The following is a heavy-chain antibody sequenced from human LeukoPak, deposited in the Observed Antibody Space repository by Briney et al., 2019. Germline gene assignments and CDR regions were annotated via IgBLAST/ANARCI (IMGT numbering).Heavy chain of an antibody. Sequence: PGGSLRLSCAASVFTFSSYGMHWVRQAPGKGLEWVAVIWYDGSNKYYADSVKGRFTISRDNSKNTLYLQMNSLRAEDTAVYYCAREITSRIAVAGTGGFFGDWGQGTLVTVSS. CDR1: VFTFSSYG. V-gene: IGHV3-33*01. J-gene: IGHJ4*02. CDR2: IWYDGSNK. CDR3: AREITSRIAVAGTGGFFGD. D-gene: IGHD6-19*01.